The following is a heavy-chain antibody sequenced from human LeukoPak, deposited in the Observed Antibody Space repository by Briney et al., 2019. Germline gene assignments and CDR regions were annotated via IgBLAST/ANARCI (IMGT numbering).Heavy chain of an antibody. CDR1: GGSFSGYY. V-gene: IGHV4-34*01. CDR2: INHSGST. CDR3: ARGGIGAFLY. D-gene: IGHD3-16*01. J-gene: IGHJ4*02. Sequence: KPSEALSLTCAVYGGSFSGYYWSWIRQPPGKGLEWIGEINHSGSTNYNPSLKSRVNISVDTSKNQFSLKLSSVTAADTAVYYCARGGIGAFLYWGQGTLVTVSS.